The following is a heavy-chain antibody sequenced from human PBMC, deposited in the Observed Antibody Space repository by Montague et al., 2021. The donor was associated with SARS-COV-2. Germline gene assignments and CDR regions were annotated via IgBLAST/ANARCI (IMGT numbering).Heavy chain of an antibody. J-gene: IGHJ4*02. Sequence: SLRLSCAASGFTFSFYAMSWVRQTPGKGLQWVSVIYSGGSSTYYADSVKGRFTISRDNSKNTLYLQMNSLRAEDTAVYYCAKRLDDYFDYWSQGTLVTVSS. D-gene: IGHD1-1*01. CDR2: IYSGGSST. CDR1: GFTFSFYA. V-gene: IGHV3-23*03. CDR3: AKRLDDYFDY.